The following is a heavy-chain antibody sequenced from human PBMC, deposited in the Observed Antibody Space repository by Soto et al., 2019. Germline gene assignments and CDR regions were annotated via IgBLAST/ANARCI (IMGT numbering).Heavy chain of an antibody. Sequence: GESLKISCKGSGYSFTSYWISWVRQMPGKGLEWMGRIDPSDSYTNYSPSFQGHVTISADKSISTAYLQWSSLKASDTAMYYCARRRYSSSWYHYGYFQHWSQGTLVTVSS. J-gene: IGHJ1*01. D-gene: IGHD6-13*01. V-gene: IGHV5-10-1*01. CDR1: GYSFTSYW. CDR3: ARRRYSSSWYHYGYFQH. CDR2: IDPSDSYT.